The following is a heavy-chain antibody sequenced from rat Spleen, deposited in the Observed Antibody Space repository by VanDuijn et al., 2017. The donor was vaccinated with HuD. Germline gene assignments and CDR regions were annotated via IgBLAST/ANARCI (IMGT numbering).Heavy chain of an antibody. CDR2: ISYGDSSGHSST. CDR1: GFTFSDFG. J-gene: IGHJ3*01. Sequence: EVQLVESGGGLVQPGRSLKVSCAASGFTFSDFGMAWVRQAPTKGLEWVATISYGDSSGHSSTYYRDSVKGRFTISRDNAKSTLSLQMDSLRSEDTATYYCARQDTSGYSNWFAYWGQGTLVTVSS. D-gene: IGHD4-3*01. V-gene: IGHV5-29*01. CDR3: ARQDTSGYSNWFAY.